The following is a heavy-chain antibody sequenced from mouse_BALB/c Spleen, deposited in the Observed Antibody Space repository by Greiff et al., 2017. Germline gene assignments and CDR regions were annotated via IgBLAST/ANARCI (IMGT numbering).Heavy chain of an antibody. CDR3: ARGDYGNYLYYVDY. J-gene: IGHJ2*01. D-gene: IGHD2-1*01. Sequence: EVMLVESGGGLVQPGGSRKLSCAASGFTFSSFGMHWVRQAPEKGLEWVAYISSGSSTIYYADTVKGRFTISRDNPKNTLFLQMTSLRSEDTAMYYCARGDYGNYLYYVDYWGQGTTLTVSS. CDR2: ISSGSSTI. V-gene: IGHV5-17*02. CDR1: GFTFSSFG.